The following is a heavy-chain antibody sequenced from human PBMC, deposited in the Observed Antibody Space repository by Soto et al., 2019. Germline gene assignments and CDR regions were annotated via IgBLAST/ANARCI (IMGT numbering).Heavy chain of an antibody. CDR2: ISYDGSNK. V-gene: IGHV3-30-3*01. CDR3: ARGGIVVVPAAIEQYNWFDP. J-gene: IGHJ5*02. Sequence: QVQLVESGGGVVQPGRSLRLSCAASGFTFSSYAMHWVRQAPGKGLEWVAVISYDGSNKYYADSVKGRVTISRDNSKNTLYLQMNSLRAEDTAVYYCARGGIVVVPAAIEQYNWFDPWGQGTLVTVSS. D-gene: IGHD2-2*01. CDR1: GFTFSSYA.